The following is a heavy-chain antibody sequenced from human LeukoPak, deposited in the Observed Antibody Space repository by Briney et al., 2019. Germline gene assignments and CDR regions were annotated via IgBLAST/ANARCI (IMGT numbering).Heavy chain of an antibody. D-gene: IGHD3-3*01. V-gene: IGHV3-53*01. Sequence: PGGSLRLSCAASGFTVSSNYMSWVRQAPGKGLEWVSVIYSGGSTYYADSVKGRFTISRVNSKNTLYLQMNSLRAEDTAVYYCARDQRVFGAPPNNYYYGMDVWGQGTTVTVSS. CDR1: GFTVSSNY. CDR2: IYSGGST. CDR3: ARDQRVFGAPPNNYYYGMDV. J-gene: IGHJ6*02.